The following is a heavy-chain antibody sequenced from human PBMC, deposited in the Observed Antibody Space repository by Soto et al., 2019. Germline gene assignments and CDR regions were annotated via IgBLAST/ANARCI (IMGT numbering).Heavy chain of an antibody. Sequence: GGSLRLSCAASGFPFISFWMSWARQAPGKGLEWVANIKQDGSEKYYVDSVKGRFTISRDNAKNSLYLQMNSLRAEDTAVYYCATGRGYMDVWGKGTTVTV. CDR3: ATGRGYMDV. CDR1: GFPFISFW. J-gene: IGHJ6*03. CDR2: IKQDGSEK. V-gene: IGHV3-7*01.